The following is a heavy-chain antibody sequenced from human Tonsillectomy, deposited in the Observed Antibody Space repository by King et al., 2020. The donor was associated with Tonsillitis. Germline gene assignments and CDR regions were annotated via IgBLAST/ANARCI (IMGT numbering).Heavy chain of an antibody. J-gene: IGHJ3*02. CDR3: ARVVGGAASDVFDI. CDR1: GFTFSDYY. CDR2: ISSSSSYT. V-gene: IGHV3-11*06. Sequence: HVQLVESGGGLVKPGGSLRLSCAASGFTFSDYYMSWIRQAPGKGLEWVSYISSSSSYTNYADSVKGRFTISRDNAKNSLYLQMNSLRAEDTAVYYCARVVGGAASDVFDIWGQGTMVTVSS. D-gene: IGHD2-21*01.